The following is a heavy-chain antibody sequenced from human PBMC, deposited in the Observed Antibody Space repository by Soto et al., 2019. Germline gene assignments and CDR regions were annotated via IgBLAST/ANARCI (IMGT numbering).Heavy chain of an antibody. V-gene: IGHV3-7*01. Sequence: EVHLVDSGGGLVQPGGSLRLSCEASGIIFTTYWMSWVRQAPGKGLEWVANIKEDGREQYYGDSVKGRFTISRDNAKNSLYLQMNSLRAEDTAVYYCARDEAGYAYWGQGTLVTVSS. D-gene: IGHD2-2*01. CDR3: ARDEAGYAY. J-gene: IGHJ4*02. CDR2: IKEDGREQ. CDR1: GIIFTTYW.